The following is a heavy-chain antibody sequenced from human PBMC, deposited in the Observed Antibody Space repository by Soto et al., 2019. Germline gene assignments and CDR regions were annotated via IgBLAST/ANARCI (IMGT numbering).Heavy chain of an antibody. Sequence: QVQLVQSGAEEKKPGASVKVSCKASGYTFTSYAMHWVRQAPGQRLEWMGWINAGNVNTKYSQKFQGRVTITRDTSASTAYRELSSLRSEDTAVYYCARSIVVVTALDYWGQGTLVTVSS. D-gene: IGHD2-21*02. CDR3: ARSIVVVTALDY. CDR2: INAGNVNT. CDR1: GYTFTSYA. J-gene: IGHJ4*02. V-gene: IGHV1-3*05.